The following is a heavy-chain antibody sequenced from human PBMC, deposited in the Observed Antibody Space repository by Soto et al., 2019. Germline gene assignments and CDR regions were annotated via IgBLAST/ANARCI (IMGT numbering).Heavy chain of an antibody. CDR3: ARRIDYGEDY. CDR1: GFTFSTYS. V-gene: IGHV3-21*01. D-gene: IGHD3-16*01. Sequence: EVQLVESGGGLVKPGGSLRLSCAASGFTFSTYSMNWVRQAPGKGLECVSSISRDSIFIYYADSVRGRFTISRDNAKNSLYLQMNSLRADDTAVYYCARRIDYGEDYWGQGTLVTVSS. J-gene: IGHJ4*02. CDR2: ISRDSIFI.